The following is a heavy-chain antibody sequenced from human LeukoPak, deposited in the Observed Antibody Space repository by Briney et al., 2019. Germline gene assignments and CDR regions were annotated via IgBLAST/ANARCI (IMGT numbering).Heavy chain of an antibody. Sequence: GGSLRLSCAASGFTFSSYGMHWVRQAPGKGLEWVAVISYDGSNKYYADSVKGRFTISRDNSKNTLYLQMNSLRAEDTAVYYCARDLLGPLGARGVFDYWGQGTLVTVSS. CDR3: ARDLLGPLGARGVFDY. J-gene: IGHJ4*02. CDR1: GFTFSSYG. D-gene: IGHD1-26*01. V-gene: IGHV3-30*03. CDR2: ISYDGSNK.